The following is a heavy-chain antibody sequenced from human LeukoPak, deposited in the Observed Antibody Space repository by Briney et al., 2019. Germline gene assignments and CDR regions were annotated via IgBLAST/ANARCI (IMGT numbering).Heavy chain of an antibody. CDR1: GGSFSGYY. CDR3: ARNPHHDDDADEGFDY. Sequence: KPSETLSLTCAVYGGSFSGYYWSWIRQPPGKGLEWIGSIYHSGSTYYNPSLKSRVTISVDTSKNQFSLNLSSVTAADTAIYYCARNPHHDDDADEGFDYWGQGTLVTVSS. CDR2: IYHSGST. V-gene: IGHV4-34*01. J-gene: IGHJ4*02. D-gene: IGHD3-16*01.